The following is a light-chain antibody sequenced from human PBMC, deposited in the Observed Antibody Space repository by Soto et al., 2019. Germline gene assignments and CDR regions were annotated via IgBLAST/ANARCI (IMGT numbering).Light chain of an antibody. CDR2: EVS. CDR3: SSYTTSSTRV. Sequence: QSALTQPASVSGSPGQSITISCTGTSSDVGAYDYVSWYQQHPDKAPKLMIYEVSYRPSGVSNRFSGSKSVNTATLTISGLQAEDDADYYCSSYTTSSTRVFGSGTKLIVL. CDR1: SSDVGAYDY. V-gene: IGLV2-14*03. J-gene: IGLJ1*01.